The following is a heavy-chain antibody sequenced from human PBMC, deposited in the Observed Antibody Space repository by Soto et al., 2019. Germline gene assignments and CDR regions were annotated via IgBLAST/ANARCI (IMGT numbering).Heavy chain of an antibody. CDR1: GFTFSSYA. V-gene: IGHV3-23*01. D-gene: IGHD6-6*01. CDR3: AKDTPRAARFLGAFDY. J-gene: IGHJ4*02. CDR2: ISGSGGST. Sequence: GGSLGLSCAASGFTFSSYAMSWVRQAPGKGLEWVSAISGSGGSTYYADSVKGRFTISRDNSKNTLYLQMNSLRAEDTAVYYCAKDTPRAARFLGAFDYWGQGTLVTVSS.